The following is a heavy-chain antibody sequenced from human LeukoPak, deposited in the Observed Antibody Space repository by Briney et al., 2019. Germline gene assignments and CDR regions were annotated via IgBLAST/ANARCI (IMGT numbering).Heavy chain of an antibody. J-gene: IGHJ4*02. CDR1: GFTFSSYA. CDR2: ISGSGGST. Sequence: GGSLRLSCAASGFTFSSYAMTWVRQAPGKGLEWVSVISGSGGSTYYADSVKGRFTISRDNSKNTLFLQMNSLRAEDTAVYYCARASNPDIVVVPAAFDYWGQGTLVTVSS. CDR3: ARASNPDIVVVPAAFDY. D-gene: IGHD2-2*01. V-gene: IGHV3-23*01.